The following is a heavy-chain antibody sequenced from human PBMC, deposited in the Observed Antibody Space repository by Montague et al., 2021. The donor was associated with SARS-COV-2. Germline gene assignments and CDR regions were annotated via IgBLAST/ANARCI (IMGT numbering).Heavy chain of an antibody. J-gene: IGHJ3*02. Sequence: SETLSLTCTVSGGSITGYYWSWLRRSPGKGLEWIAYIYDGGAVNYNPSLGSRVTISTDTSKNQLSLKVNPATAADTAVYYCVRDHPYGGPRGAYDIWGQGTVVTVSS. CDR1: GGSITGYY. D-gene: IGHD4-23*01. CDR3: VRDHPYGGPRGAYDI. CDR2: IYDGGAV. V-gene: IGHV4-59*01.